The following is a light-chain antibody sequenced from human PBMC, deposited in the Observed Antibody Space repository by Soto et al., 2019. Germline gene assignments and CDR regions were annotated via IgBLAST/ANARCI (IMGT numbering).Light chain of an antibody. J-gene: IGKJ1*01. CDR3: QQYNNWPPAT. CDR2: GAS. CDR1: QSVSSN. Sequence: EIVLTQSPATLSVSPGERATLSCRASQSVSSNLAWYQQKPGQAPRLLIYGASTRAAGFPARFSGSGSGTEFTLTISSLQSEDFAVYYCQQYNNWPPATFGQGTKVDIK. V-gene: IGKV3-15*01.